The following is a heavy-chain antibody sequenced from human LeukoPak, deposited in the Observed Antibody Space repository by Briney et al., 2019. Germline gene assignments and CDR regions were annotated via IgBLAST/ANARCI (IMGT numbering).Heavy chain of an antibody. CDR1: GFTFSTYW. CDR2: IKQDGSEK. J-gene: IGHJ4*02. D-gene: IGHD1-26*01. V-gene: IGHV3-7*01. CDR3: ARDFRGSLGY. Sequence: GGSLRLSCAASGFTFSTYWMGWVRQAPGKGLEWVANIKQDGSEKYYVDSVKGRFSISRDNAKNSLYLQLNSLRAEDTAVYYCARDFRGSLGYWGQGTLVTVSS.